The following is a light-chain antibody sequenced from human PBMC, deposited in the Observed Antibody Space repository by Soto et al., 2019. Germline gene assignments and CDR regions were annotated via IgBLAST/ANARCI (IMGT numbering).Light chain of an antibody. CDR1: QSVSSSY. CDR2: GAS. Sequence: EIVLTQSPGTLSLSPGERATLSCMASQSVSSSYLAWYQQKLGQAPRLLIYGASSRATGIPDRFSGSGSGTDFTLTISRLEPEDFAVYYCQQYGSSPRTFGQGTKVGI. V-gene: IGKV3-20*01. J-gene: IGKJ1*01. CDR3: QQYGSSPRT.